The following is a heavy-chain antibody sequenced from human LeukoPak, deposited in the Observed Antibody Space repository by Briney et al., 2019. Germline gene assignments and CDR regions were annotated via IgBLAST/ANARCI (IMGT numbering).Heavy chain of an antibody. V-gene: IGHV3-30*18. CDR1: GFTFSSYG. D-gene: IGHD1-26*01. CDR3: AKDPYSGSFEYFQH. Sequence: GGSLRLSCAASGFTFSSYGMHWVRQAPGKGLEWVAVISHDESNKYYADSVKGRFTISRDNSKDTLYLQMNSLRAEDTAVYYCAKDPYSGSFEYFQHWGQGTLVTVSS. CDR2: ISHDESNK. J-gene: IGHJ1*01.